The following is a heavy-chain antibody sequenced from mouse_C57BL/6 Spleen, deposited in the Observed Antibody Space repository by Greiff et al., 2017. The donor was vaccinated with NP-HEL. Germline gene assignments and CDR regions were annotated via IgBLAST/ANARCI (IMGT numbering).Heavy chain of an antibody. CDR1: GFTIKDYY. CDR3: NSGYYGSRGFDY. D-gene: IGHD1-1*01. J-gene: IGHJ2*01. CDR2: IDPEDGAT. V-gene: IGHV14-1*01. Sequence: EVQLQESGPELVRPGASVKLSCTASGFTIKDYYMHWVKQRPEQGLEWIGRIDPEDGATEYDPKFQGKATMTADTSSNKAYLQLSSLTSEDTAVDYGNSGYYGSRGFDYWGQGTTLTVSS.